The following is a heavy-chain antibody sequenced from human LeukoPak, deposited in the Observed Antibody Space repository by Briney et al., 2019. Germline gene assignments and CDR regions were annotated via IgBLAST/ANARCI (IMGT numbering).Heavy chain of an antibody. CDR3: ARATYSSGWYFAY. CDR2: INKNTGNL. J-gene: IGHJ4*02. CDR1: GYTFTNYA. Sequence: ASVTVSCTESGYTFTNYAMKCVRQAPDQGLEWMGLINKNTGNLTRPQGTTGRFVFSLDTSVSKAYLQISSLKAEDTAVYYCARATYSSGWYFAYWGQGTLVTVSS. V-gene: IGHV7-4-1*02. D-gene: IGHD6-19*01.